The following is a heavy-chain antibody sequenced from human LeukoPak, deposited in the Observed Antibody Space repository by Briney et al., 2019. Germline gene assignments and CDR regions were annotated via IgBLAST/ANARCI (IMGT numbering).Heavy chain of an antibody. Sequence: GGSLRLSCAASGFSLSSYAMSWVRQAPGKGLEWVSAISGSGGSTYYADSVKGRFTISRDNSKNTLYLQMNSLRAEDTAVYYCATKAYCGGDCYSAAFDIWGQGTMVTVSS. CDR3: ATKAYCGGDCYSAAFDI. V-gene: IGHV3-23*01. CDR1: GFSLSSYA. D-gene: IGHD2-21*02. CDR2: ISGSGGST. J-gene: IGHJ3*02.